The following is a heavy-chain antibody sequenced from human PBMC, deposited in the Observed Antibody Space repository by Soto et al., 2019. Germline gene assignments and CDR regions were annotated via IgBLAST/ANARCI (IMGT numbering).Heavy chain of an antibody. V-gene: IGHV4-39*01. CDR1: GGSISSSSYY. D-gene: IGHD6-13*01. CDR2: IYYSGST. J-gene: IGHJ4*02. CDR3: ARGIAAAGTVLDY. Sequence: PSETLSLTCTVSGGSISSSSYYWGWIRQPPGKGLEWIGSIYYSGSTYYNPSLKSRVTISVDTSKNQFSLKLSSVTAADTAVYYCARGIAAAGTVLDYWGQGTLVTVSS.